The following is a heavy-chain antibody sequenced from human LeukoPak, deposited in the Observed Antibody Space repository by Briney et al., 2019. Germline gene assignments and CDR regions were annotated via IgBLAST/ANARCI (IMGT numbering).Heavy chain of an antibody. J-gene: IGHJ5*02. D-gene: IGHD6-13*01. V-gene: IGHV1-18*01. CDR1: GYTFSSYG. CDR3: ARASFGQQVLGWFDP. CDR2: ISAYNGNT. Sequence: ASVKVSCKASGYTFSSYGISWVRQAPGQGLEWMGWISAYNGNTNYAQKLQGRVTMTTDTSTSTAYMELRSLRSDDTAVYYCARASFGQQVLGWFDPWGQGTLVTVSS.